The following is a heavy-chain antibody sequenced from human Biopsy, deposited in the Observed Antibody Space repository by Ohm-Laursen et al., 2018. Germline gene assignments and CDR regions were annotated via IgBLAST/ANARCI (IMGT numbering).Heavy chain of an antibody. J-gene: IGHJ4*02. CDR2: INSSGSTK. CDR1: GFTVSDYS. CDR3: ARAVGIAAAPIDY. D-gene: IGHD2-15*01. Sequence: SLRLSCTASGFTVSDYSMSWIRQAPGRGLEWVSAINSSGSTKYHAESVKGRFTISRDNSMNTVYLQMNSLRAEDTAVYYCARAVGIAAAPIDYWGQGTLVTVSS. V-gene: IGHV3-11*01.